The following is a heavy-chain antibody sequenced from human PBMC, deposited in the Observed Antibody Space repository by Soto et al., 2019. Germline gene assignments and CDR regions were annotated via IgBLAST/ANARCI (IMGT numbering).Heavy chain of an antibody. CDR1: GGSLSRIGYY. J-gene: IGHJ5*02. CDR2: ISNSGST. Sequence: TLSLTCTVSGGSLSRIGYYWSWIRQHPAKGLEWVGYISNSGSTYYNPSLKSRVAMSIDTSKNHVSLTLTSLTAADTAVYYCVTSVQMATVPDLWGQGTLVTSPQ. D-gene: IGHD4-4*01. CDR3: VTSVQMATVPDL. V-gene: IGHV4-31*03.